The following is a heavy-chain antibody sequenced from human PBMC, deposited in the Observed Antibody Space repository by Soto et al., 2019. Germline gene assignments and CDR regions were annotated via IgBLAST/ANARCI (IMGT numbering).Heavy chain of an antibody. D-gene: IGHD1-20*01. J-gene: IGHJ3*02. CDR3: ARGITGWVNGAFDI. CDR2: ISSSGSTI. Sequence: PGGSLRLSCAASVFTFSDYYMSWIRQAPGKGLEWVSYISSSGSTIYYADSVKGRFTISRDNAKDSLYLQMNSLRAEDTAVYYSARGITGWVNGAFDIWGQGTMVTVSS. V-gene: IGHV3-11*01. CDR1: VFTFSDYY.